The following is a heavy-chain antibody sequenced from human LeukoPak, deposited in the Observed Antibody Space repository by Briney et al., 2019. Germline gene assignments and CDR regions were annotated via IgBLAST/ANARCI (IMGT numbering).Heavy chain of an antibody. CDR1: GFTFSNYA. V-gene: IGHV3-30*04. J-gene: IGHJ6*02. D-gene: IGHD6-19*01. CDR2: ISYDGNNK. Sequence: GGSLRLSCAASGFTFSNYAMHWVRQAPGKGLEWVAVISYDGNNKYYADSVKGRFTISRDSAKNSLYLHMNSLRAEDTAVYYCARDRGYSSGWYDYYYYGMDVWGQGTTVTVSS. CDR3: ARDRGYSSGWYDYYYYGMDV.